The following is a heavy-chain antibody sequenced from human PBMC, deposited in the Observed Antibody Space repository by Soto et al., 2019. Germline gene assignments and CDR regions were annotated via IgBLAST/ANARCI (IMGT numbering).Heavy chain of an antibody. CDR2: IIPIFGTA. CDR3: ARESGYYDILTGYYKPYYYYGMDV. CDR1: GGTFSSYA. V-gene: IGHV1-69*13. J-gene: IGHJ6*02. D-gene: IGHD3-9*01. Sequence: GASVKVSCKASGGTFSSYAISGVRQAPGQGLEWMGGIIPIFGTANYAQKFQGRVTITADESTSTAYMELSSLRPEDTAVYYCARESGYYDILTGYYKPYYYYGMDVWGQGTTVTVSS.